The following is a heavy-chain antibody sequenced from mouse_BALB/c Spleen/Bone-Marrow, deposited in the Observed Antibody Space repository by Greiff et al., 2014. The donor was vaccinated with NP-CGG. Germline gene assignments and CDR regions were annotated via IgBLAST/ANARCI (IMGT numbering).Heavy chain of an antibody. CDR3: ARGYDYSSWFAY. D-gene: IGHD2-4*01. V-gene: IGHV5-6-3*01. J-gene: IGHJ3*01. CDR1: GFTFSNYG. CDR2: INVNGDTT. Sequence: EVMLVESGGGLVQPGGPLKLSCAASGFTFSNYGMSWVRQTPDKRLEMIATINVNGDTTYHPDSVKGRFTISRDNVKNTLYLQMSSLKSEDTAMYYCARGYDYSSWFAYWGQGTLVTVSA.